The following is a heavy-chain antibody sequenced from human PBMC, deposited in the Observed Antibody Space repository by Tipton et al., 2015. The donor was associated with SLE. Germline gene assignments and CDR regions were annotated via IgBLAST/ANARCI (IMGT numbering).Heavy chain of an antibody. CDR1: GGSISSSSYY. V-gene: IGHV4-39*02. J-gene: IGHJ3*02. CDR3: MSLSGTYSAFDI. D-gene: IGHD1-26*01. Sequence: TLSLTCTVSGGSISSSSYYWGWIRHPPGKGLEYIGTIYYSGKTYYNPSLKSRVTISADTSKNYFSLKLSSVTAADTAVYYCMSLSGTYSAFDIWGQGTMVTVSS. CDR2: IYYSGKT.